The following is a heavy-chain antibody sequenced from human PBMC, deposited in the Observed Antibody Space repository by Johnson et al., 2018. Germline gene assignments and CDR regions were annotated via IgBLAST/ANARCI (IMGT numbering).Heavy chain of an antibody. Sequence: VQLVESGGGLVKPGGSLRLSCAASGFTFSTYSMNWVRQAPGKGLEWVSSISSSGSSLYYADSVKGRFTISRDNAKNSLYLQMNSLRAEDTAVYYCARDGAVAVLGYYYYMDVWGKGTTVTVSS. J-gene: IGHJ6*03. CDR2: ISSSGSSL. CDR3: ARDGAVAVLGYYYYMDV. D-gene: IGHD6-19*01. V-gene: IGHV3-21*01. CDR1: GFTFSTYS.